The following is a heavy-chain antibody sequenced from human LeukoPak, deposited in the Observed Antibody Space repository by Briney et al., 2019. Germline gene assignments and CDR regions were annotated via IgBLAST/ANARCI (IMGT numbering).Heavy chain of an antibody. J-gene: IGHJ4*02. CDR3: ARGHNWNYAPNDY. CDR1: GFTFISYS. CDR2: ISSSSNYI. D-gene: IGHD1-7*01. Sequence: PGGSLRLSCAASGFTFISYSMNWVRQAPGKGLEWVSSISSSSNYIYYADSVKGRFTISRDNAKNSLYLQMNSLRAEDTAVYYRARGHNWNYAPNDYWGQGTLVTVSS. V-gene: IGHV3-21*01.